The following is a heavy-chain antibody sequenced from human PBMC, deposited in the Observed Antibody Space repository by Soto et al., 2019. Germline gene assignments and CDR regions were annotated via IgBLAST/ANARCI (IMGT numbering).Heavy chain of an antibody. CDR1: GFTFSSYG. V-gene: IGHV3-30*18. J-gene: IGHJ4*02. CDR3: AKDKVPVVVTAPFDY. D-gene: IGHD2-21*02. Sequence: GGSLRLSCAASGFTFSSYGMHWVRQAPGKGLEWVAVISYDGSNKYYADSVKGRFTVSRDKSKNTLYLQVNSLRAEDTAVYYCAKDKVPVVVTAPFDYWGQGTLVTVTS. CDR2: ISYDGSNK.